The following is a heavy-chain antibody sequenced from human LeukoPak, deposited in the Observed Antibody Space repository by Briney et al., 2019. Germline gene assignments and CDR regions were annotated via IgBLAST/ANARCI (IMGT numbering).Heavy chain of an antibody. J-gene: IGHJ4*02. D-gene: IGHD3-10*01. CDR1: GFTFSSYS. CDR3: VKGHHYGSGTYWV. Sequence: GGSLRLSCAASGFTFSSYSMSWVRQPPGKGLEWVSSISSSSSYIYYADSVKGRFTISRDNAKNSPYLQMNSLRAEDTAVYYCVKGHHYGSGTYWVWGQGTLVTVSS. CDR2: ISSSSSYI. V-gene: IGHV3-21*04.